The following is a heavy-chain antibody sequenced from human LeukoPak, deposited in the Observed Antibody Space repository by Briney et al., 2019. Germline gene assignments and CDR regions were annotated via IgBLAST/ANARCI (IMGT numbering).Heavy chain of an antibody. CDR2: IYPDDSDT. J-gene: IGHJ2*01. CDR3: ARLVVVPAAFDL. CDR1: GYNFTSYW. Sequence: GESLKISCKAFGYNFTSYWIGWVRQMPGKGLEWMGIIYPDDSDTRYSPSFQGQVTLSADNSISTAYLQWSSLKASDTAMYYCARLVVVPAAFDLWGRGTLVTVSS. V-gene: IGHV5-51*01. D-gene: IGHD2-2*01.